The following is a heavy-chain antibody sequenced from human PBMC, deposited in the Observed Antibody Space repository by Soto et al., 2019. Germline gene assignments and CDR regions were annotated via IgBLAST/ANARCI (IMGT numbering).Heavy chain of an antibody. CDR3: ARDRVQMVDGLDV. CDR1: GFTFSNNG. V-gene: IGHV3-33*01. CDR2: IWYDGINK. D-gene: IGHD2-15*01. Sequence: QVQLVESGGGVVQPGRSLRLSCAASGFTFSNNGMHWVRQAPGKGLEWVAVIWYDGINKYYADSVKGRFIISRDNSQNTVYLQMNSLRAEDTAVYYCARDRVQMVDGLDVWGQGTTVTVSS. J-gene: IGHJ6*02.